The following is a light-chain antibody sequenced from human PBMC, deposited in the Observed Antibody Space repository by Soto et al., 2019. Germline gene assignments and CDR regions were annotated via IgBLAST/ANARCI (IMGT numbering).Light chain of an antibody. CDR1: QNIYSN. V-gene: IGKV3D-20*02. J-gene: IGKJ5*01. CDR3: QQRSNRIT. Sequence: KVITISLATLSVTPGERATLSCRASQNIYSNVAWYQQRPGQAPRLLIYGASNRATGIPDRFSGSGSGTDFTLTISRPEPEDFAVYYCQQRSNRITFGQGTRLEIK. CDR2: GAS.